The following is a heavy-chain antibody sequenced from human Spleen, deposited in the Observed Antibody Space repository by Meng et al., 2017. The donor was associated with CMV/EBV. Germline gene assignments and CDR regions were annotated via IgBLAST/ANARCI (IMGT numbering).Heavy chain of an antibody. Sequence: QVQLGELGGGVVPPGRFQRLSCGDSGISFSSHSMHWVPQARVKGLEWVAIKSYDGSNKSYVESVKGRFTISSENSTNTLYLKMQSLGAEDTAVYYCVGAAGALDYWGQGTLVTVSS. CDR1: GISFSSHS. D-gene: IGHD6-25*01. J-gene: IGHJ4*02. CDR3: VGAAGALDY. V-gene: IGHV3-30-3*01. CDR2: KSYDGSNK.